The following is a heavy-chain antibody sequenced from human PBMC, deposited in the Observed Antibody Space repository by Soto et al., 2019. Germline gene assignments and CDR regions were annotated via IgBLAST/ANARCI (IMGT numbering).Heavy chain of an antibody. J-gene: IGHJ3*02. V-gene: IGHV3-64D*06. CDR3: VKAGYSFESDTSFDI. CDR1: GFTFSAYA. Sequence: PGGSLRLSCSASGFTFSAYAMHWVRQAPGKGPEYVSAISSDGDRTFYTDSVKGRFTISRDNSKNTVYLQMSSLRTQDTSVYYCVKAGYSFESDTSFDIWGQGTMVTVSS. D-gene: IGHD3-22*01. CDR2: ISSDGDRT.